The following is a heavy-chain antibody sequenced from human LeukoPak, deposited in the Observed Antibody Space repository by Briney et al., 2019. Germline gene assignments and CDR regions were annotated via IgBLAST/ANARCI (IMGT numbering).Heavy chain of an antibody. V-gene: IGHV3-30*02. CDR2: IRYDGSNK. J-gene: IGHJ4*02. CDR1: GFTFSSYG. D-gene: IGHD1-26*01. Sequence: GGSLRLSCAASGFTFSSYGMHWVRQAPGKGLEWVAFIRYDGSNKYYADSVKGRFTIFRDNSKNTLYLQMNSLRAEDTAVYYCAKDSKAGGATSFVDYWGQGTLVTVSS. CDR3: AKDSKAGGATSFVDY.